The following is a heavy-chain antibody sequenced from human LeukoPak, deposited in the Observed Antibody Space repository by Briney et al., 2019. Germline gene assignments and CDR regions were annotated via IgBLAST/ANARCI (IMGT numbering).Heavy chain of an antibody. V-gene: IGHV3-66*01. D-gene: IGHD3-16*02. J-gene: IGHJ3*02. CDR3: ATHPDYDYVWGSYRSGDAFDI. CDR1: GFTVSSNH. Sequence: GGSLRLSCAASGFTVSSNHMSWVRQAPGKGLEWVSVIYSGGSTYYADSVKGRFTISRDNSKNTLYLQMNSLRAEDTAVYYCATHPDYDYVWGSYRSGDAFDIWGQGTMVTVSS. CDR2: IYSGGST.